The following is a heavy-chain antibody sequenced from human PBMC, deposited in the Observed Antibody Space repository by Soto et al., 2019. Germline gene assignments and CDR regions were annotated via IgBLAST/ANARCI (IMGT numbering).Heavy chain of an antibody. CDR1: GGSISSGYYY. CDR2: IYYSGNT. CDR3: ASSSLYGMHV. J-gene: IGHJ6*02. V-gene: IGHV4-30-4*01. Sequence: SETLSLTCSVSGGSISSGYYYWSWIRQPPGKGLEWIGNIYYSGNTYYNPSLKSRLIISIDTSKNQFYLKVGSVTAADTAVYYCASSSLYGMHVSGPGTILTVYS.